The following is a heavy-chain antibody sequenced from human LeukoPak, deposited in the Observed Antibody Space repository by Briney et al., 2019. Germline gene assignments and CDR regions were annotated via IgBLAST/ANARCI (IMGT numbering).Heavy chain of an antibody. D-gene: IGHD3-3*01. Sequence: GGSLRLSCAASGLYFSSYAMSWVRQAPGKGLEWVSAISGHAGHTYYSGSVKGSFTLSRDNSKNTLYLQMNSLRAEDRALYYCAKDKRADDFSPDGIDYWGQGTLVTVSS. CDR2: ISGHAGHT. V-gene: IGHV3-23*01. J-gene: IGHJ4*02. CDR3: AKDKRADDFSPDGIDY. CDR1: GLYFSSYA.